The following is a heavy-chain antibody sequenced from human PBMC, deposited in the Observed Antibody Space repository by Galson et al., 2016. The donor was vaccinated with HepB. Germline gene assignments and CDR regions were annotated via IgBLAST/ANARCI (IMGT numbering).Heavy chain of an antibody. D-gene: IGHD3-3*01. CDR3: ARVMVDYHYWSNKPKHYYSGMDV. Sequence: SLRLSCAASGITFSDSYMTWIRQAPGKGLEWLSYISSSGSTIYYADSVKGRFTISRDNAKSSLYLQMNSLRAEDTAVYYCARVMVDYHYWSNKPKHYYSGMDVWCQGTTVTVSS. J-gene: IGHJ6*02. CDR1: GITFSDSY. CDR2: ISSSGSTI. V-gene: IGHV3-11*01.